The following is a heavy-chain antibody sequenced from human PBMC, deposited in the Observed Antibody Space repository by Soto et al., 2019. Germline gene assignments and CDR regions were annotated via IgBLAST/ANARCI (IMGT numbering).Heavy chain of an antibody. CDR2: IYHSGSP. D-gene: IGHD3-16*01. CDR3: ARKPDVATAKVGGGYVFDV. CDR1: SGSIFTTNW. Sequence: QVQLQESGPGLVKPSGTLSLTCAASSGSIFTTNWWSWVRQSPGRGLQWIGDIYHSGSPKYNPSLKSRVIISIDKSKDSFSLHLTSVTAADTAVYYCARKPDVATAKVGGGYVFDVWGQGTMVTVSS. J-gene: IGHJ3*01. V-gene: IGHV4-4*02.